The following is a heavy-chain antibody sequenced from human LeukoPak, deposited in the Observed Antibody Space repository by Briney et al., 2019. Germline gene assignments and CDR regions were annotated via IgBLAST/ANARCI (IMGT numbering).Heavy chain of an antibody. CDR1: GYSISSGYY. D-gene: IGHD3-22*01. J-gene: IGHJ4*02. Sequence: SETLSLTCTVSGYSISSGYYWGWIRQPPGKGLEWIGIIYHSGSTYYNPSLKGRVTISVDTSKNQFSLKLSSVTAADTAVYYCARGRYYDSSGYPYFDYWGQGTLVTVSS. CDR2: IYHSGST. CDR3: ARGRYYDSSGYPYFDY. V-gene: IGHV4-38-2*02.